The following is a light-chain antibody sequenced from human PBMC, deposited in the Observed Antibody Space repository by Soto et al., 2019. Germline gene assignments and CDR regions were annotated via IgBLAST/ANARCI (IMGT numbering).Light chain of an antibody. J-gene: IGKJ3*01. CDR1: QSISDY. CDR2: VAF. V-gene: IGKV1-39*01. CDR3: QQSYSLPPT. Sequence: DIKMTQSPSSLSASVGDRVTITCRASQSISDYLNWYQHKPGKAPNRLITVAFSLQSGVPSRFSGSGSGTHFTLTITNLHPEDVATYYCQQSYSLPPTFGPGTKVDI.